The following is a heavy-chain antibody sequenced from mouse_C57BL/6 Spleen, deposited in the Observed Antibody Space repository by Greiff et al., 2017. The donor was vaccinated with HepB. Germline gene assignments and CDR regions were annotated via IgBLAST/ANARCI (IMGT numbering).Heavy chain of an antibody. CDR2: IRLKSDNYAT. Sequence: EVKLEESGGGSVQPGGSMKLSCVASGFTFSNYWMNWVRQSPEKGLEWVAQIRLKSDNYATHYAESVKGRFTNSRDDYKSSVYLQMNNLRAEDTGIYYCTVWVTTVSYYFDYWGQGTTLTVSS. CDR3: TVWVTTVSYYFDY. D-gene: IGHD1-1*01. J-gene: IGHJ2*01. V-gene: IGHV6-3*01. CDR1: GFTFSNYW.